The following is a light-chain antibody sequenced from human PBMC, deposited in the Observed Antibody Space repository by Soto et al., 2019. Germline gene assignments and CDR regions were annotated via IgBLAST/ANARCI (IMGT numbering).Light chain of an antibody. J-gene: IGKJ3*01. CDR1: QDIDNY. Sequence: DIQMTXSXXSLSASVGDRVTITCRASQDIDNYLAWYQQKPGRAPKLLIYSASTLQSGVPSRFSGSGSGTDFTLTISSLQPEDVATYYCQKYGNGIHTFGPGTTVDIK. CDR2: SAS. CDR3: QKYGNGIHT. V-gene: IGKV1-27*01.